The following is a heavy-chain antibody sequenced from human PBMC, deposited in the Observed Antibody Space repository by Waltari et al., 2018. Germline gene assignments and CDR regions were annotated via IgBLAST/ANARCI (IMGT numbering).Heavy chain of an antibody. CDR2: VKSDGSDP. Sequence: EVQLVDSGGDVVQPGGSLRLSCAASGFSFNPYWMHWVRQAPGKGLVWVSRVKSDGSDPVYADSVKGRFTISRDNAKNTLFLQMNNLRAEDTAVYYCARDSNWVLFDYWGQGTLVTVSS. J-gene: IGHJ4*02. CDR3: ARDSNWVLFDY. CDR1: GFSFNPYW. D-gene: IGHD7-27*01. V-gene: IGHV3-74*01.